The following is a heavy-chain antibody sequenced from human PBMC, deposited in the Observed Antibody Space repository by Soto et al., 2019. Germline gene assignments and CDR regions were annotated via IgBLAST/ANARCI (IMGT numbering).Heavy chain of an antibody. CDR2: ISGSGGST. Sequence: GGSMRLSCSASGFNFSSYAMSWVRKAPGMGLEWVSAISGSGGSTYYADSLKGRFTISRDNSLHTLYLEMSSLRAEDTAVYYCAKSSAEVSTRQRGHFEPWRQGTLVTASS. CDR3: AKSSAEVSTRQRGHFEP. D-gene: IGHD3-3*02. CDR1: GFNFSSYA. V-gene: IGHV3-23*01. J-gene: IGHJ5*01.